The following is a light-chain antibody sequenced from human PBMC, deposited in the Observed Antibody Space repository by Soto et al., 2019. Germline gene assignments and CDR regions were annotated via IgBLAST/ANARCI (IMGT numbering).Light chain of an antibody. CDR3: QQYGSSPPYT. CDR2: GAS. J-gene: IGKJ2*01. V-gene: IGKV3-20*01. CDR1: QSVSSSY. Sequence: EIVLTQSPGTLSLSPGERATLSCRASQSVSSSYLAWYQQKPGQAPRLLIYGASSRATGIPDRFSGSGSGTDFTLTISRLEPEDFALYYCQQYGSSPPYTFVQGTKLEIK.